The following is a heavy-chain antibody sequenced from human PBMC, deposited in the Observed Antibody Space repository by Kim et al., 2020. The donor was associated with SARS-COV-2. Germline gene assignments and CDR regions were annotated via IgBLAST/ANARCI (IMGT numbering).Heavy chain of an antibody. CDR2: IYYSGST. J-gene: IGHJ6*02. CDR3: ARFDMVRGNTDTYYYYGMDV. D-gene: IGHD3-10*01. CDR1: GGSISSYY. V-gene: IGHV4-59*01. Sequence: SETLSLTCTVSGGSISSYYWSWIRQPPGKGLEWIGYIYYSGSTNYNPSLKSRVTISVDTSKNQFSLKLSSVTAADTAVYYCARFDMVRGNTDTYYYYGMDVWGQGTTVTVSS.